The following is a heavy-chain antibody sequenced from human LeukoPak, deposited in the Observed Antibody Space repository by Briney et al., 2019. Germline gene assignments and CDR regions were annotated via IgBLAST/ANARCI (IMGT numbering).Heavy chain of an antibody. CDR3: TRGLFGVVNDTFDI. D-gene: IGHD3-3*01. Sequence: GGSLRLSCAASGFTFSSYAMSWVRQAPGKGLEWVSAISGSGGSTYYADSVKGRFTISRDNSKNTLYLQMNSLKTEDTAVYYCTRGLFGVVNDTFDIWGQGTMVTVSS. V-gene: IGHV3-23*01. CDR1: GFTFSSYA. J-gene: IGHJ3*02. CDR2: ISGSGGST.